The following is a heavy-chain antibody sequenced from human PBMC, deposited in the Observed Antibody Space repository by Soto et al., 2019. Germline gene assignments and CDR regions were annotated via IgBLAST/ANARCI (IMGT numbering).Heavy chain of an antibody. D-gene: IGHD6-6*01. CDR3: AKGFTYSSSSGVDY. CDR1: GFTFSSYA. CDR2: ISGSGGST. V-gene: IGHV3-23*01. J-gene: IGHJ4*02. Sequence: GGSLRLSCAASGFTFSSYAMSWVRQAPGKGLEWVSAISGSGGSTYYADSVKGRFTISRDNSKNTLYLQMNSLRAEDTAVYYCAKGFTYSSSSGVDYWGQGTLVTVPQ.